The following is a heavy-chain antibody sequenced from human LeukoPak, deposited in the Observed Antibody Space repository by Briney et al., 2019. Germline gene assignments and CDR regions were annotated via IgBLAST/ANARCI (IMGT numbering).Heavy chain of an antibody. Sequence: GESLKISCKASGYTFTGYYMHWVRQAPGQGLEWIGWINPNSGGTNYAQKFQGRVTMTRDTSFSSAYMELSRLRSDDTAVYYCARDWSKYFDYWGQGALVTVSS. CDR1: GYTFTGYY. J-gene: IGHJ4*02. V-gene: IGHV1-2*02. CDR2: INPNSGGT. CDR3: ARDWSKYFDY.